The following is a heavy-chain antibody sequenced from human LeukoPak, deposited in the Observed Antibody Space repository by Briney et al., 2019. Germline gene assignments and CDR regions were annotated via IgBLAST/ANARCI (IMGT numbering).Heavy chain of an antibody. V-gene: IGHV3-30*03. Sequence: GGSQRLSCAASGFTFSSYGMHWVRPAPGKGLEWVASISYDGSNRYFADTVKGRFTISRDNSKNTLYLQMNSLRAEDTAVYYCARGSYDFWSGYDYYYYMDVWGKGTTVTVSS. CDR3: ARGSYDFWSGYDYYYYMDV. CDR1: GFTFSSYG. CDR2: ISYDGSNR. D-gene: IGHD3-3*01. J-gene: IGHJ6*03.